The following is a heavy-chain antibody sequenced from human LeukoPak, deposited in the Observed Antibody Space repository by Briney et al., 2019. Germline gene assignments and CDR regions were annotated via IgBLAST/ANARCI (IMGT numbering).Heavy chain of an antibody. Sequence: SETLSLTCAVSGVSISSGGYSGSWIRQPPGKGLEWIGYIYHSGSTYYNPSLKSRVTISVDRSKNQFSLKLSSVTAADTAVYYCARAYYGSGTDWGQGTLVTVSS. CDR3: ARAYYGSGTD. J-gene: IGHJ1*01. CDR1: GVSISSGGYS. D-gene: IGHD3-10*01. V-gene: IGHV4-30-2*01. CDR2: IYHSGST.